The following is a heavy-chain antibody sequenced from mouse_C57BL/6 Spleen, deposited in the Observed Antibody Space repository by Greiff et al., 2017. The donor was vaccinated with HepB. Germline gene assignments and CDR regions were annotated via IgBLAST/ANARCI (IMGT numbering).Heavy chain of an antibody. CDR1: GFTFSDYG. J-gene: IGHJ1*03. CDR2: ISSGSSTI. V-gene: IGHV5-17*01. Sequence: EVQLVESGGGLVKPGGSLKLSCAASGFTFSDYGMHWVRQAPEKGLEWVAYISSGSSTIYYADTVKGRFTISRDNAKNTLFLQMTSLRSEDTAMYYCARRDGYYVHWYFDVWGTGTTVTVSS. CDR3: ARRDGYYVHWYFDV. D-gene: IGHD2-3*01.